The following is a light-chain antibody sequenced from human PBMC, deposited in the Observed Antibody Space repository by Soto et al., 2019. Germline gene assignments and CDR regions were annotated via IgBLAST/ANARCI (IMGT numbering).Light chain of an antibody. V-gene: IGLV2-8*01. J-gene: IGLJ3*02. CDR3: SSYAGNNNLV. CDR2: EVS. CDR1: SSDVGGYNY. Sequence: QSVLTQPPSASGSPGQSVTISCTGTSSDVGGYNYVSWYQQHPGKAPKLVIYEVSKRPSGVPDRFSGSKSANTASLTVSGLQAEDEADYYCSSYAGNNNLVFGGGTKLTVL.